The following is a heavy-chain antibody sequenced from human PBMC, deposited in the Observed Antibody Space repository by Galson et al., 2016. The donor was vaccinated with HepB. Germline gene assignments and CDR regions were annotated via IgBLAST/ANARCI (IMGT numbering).Heavy chain of an antibody. V-gene: IGHV1-8*01. D-gene: IGHD4-23*01. CDR2: VLPRTGET. Sequence: SVKVSCKASGYSFTSYDINWVRQAAGHGLEYMGWVLPRTGETGAAQKFSGRITLARDTSINTAYMELHSLTSEDTATYYCVRSYLGYGGYPDWGRGTLVTVSS. CDR3: VRSYLGYGGYPD. CDR1: GYSFTSYD. J-gene: IGHJ4*02.